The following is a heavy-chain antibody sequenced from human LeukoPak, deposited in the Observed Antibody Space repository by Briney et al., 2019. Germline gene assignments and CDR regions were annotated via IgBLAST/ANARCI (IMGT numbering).Heavy chain of an antibody. V-gene: IGHV4-61*02. J-gene: IGHJ4*02. CDR3: ARGGVVEMATMFDY. CDR1: GGSISSGSYY. Sequence: SETLSLTCTVSGGSISSGSYYWSWIRQPAGKGLEWIGRIYTSGSTNYNPSLKSRVTISVDTSKNQSSLKLSSVTAADTAVYYCARGGVVEMATMFDYWGQGTLVTVSS. D-gene: IGHD5-24*01. CDR2: IYTSGST.